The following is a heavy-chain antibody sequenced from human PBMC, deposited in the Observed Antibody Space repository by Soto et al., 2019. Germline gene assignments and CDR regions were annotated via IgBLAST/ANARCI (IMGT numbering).Heavy chain of an antibody. D-gene: IGHD2-15*01. CDR1: GFTFSNNG. CDR3: ARDRVQMVDGLDV. J-gene: IGHJ6*02. Sequence: QVPLVESGGGVVQPGRSLRLSCAASGFTFSNNGMHWVRQAPGKGLEWVAVIWYDGINKYYADSVKGRFIISRDNSKNTVYLQMTSLRAEDTAVYYCARDRVQMVDGLDVWGQGTTVTVSS. CDR2: IWYDGINK. V-gene: IGHV3-33*01.